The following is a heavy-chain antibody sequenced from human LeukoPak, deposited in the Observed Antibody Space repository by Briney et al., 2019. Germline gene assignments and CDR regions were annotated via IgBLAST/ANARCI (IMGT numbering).Heavy chain of an antibody. V-gene: IGHV3-30*02. CDR2: IRNDGSII. D-gene: IGHD3-10*01. Sequence: GGSLRLSCAASGFTFSSYGMHWIRQAPGKGLEWVAFIRNDGSIIYNADSVKGRFTISRDNSKNTLYLQMNSLRAEDTAVYYCARDRGPSWANYYYYGMDVWGQGTTVTVSS. J-gene: IGHJ6*02. CDR1: GFTFSSYG. CDR3: ARDRGPSWANYYYYGMDV.